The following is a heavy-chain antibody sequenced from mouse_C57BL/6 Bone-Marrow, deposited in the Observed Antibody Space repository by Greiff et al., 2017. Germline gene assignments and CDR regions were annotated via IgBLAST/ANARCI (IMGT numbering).Heavy chain of an antibody. J-gene: IGHJ4*01. V-gene: IGHV1-4*01. Sequence: QVQLQQSGAELARPGASVKMSCKASGYTFTSYTMHWVKQRPGQGLEWIGYINPSSGYTKYNQKFKDKATLTADKSSSTAYMQLSSLTSEDSAVYYCAKGTAYYYYAMDDWGQGTSVTVSS. CDR2: INPSSGYT. D-gene: IGHD4-1*01. CDR3: AKGTAYYYYAMDD. CDR1: GYTFTSYT.